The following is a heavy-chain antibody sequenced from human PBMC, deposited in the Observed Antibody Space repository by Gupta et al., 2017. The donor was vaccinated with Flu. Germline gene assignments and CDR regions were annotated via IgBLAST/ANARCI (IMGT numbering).Heavy chain of an antibody. CDR2: ISTTSTYI. D-gene: IGHD3-10*01. Sequence: SRPWVRQAPGKGLQWGSSISTTSTYIFYADSVKGRFTISRDNAENSVSLLMNSLRVDDTAGYYCARGGYGANSGLDDWGQGTLVTVSS. J-gene: IGHJ4*02. V-gene: IGHV3-21*01. CDR1: S. CDR3: ARGGYGANSGLDD.